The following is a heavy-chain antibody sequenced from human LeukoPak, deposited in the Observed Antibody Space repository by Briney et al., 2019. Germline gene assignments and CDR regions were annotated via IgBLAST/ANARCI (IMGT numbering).Heavy chain of an antibody. V-gene: IGHV1-2*02. D-gene: IGHD3-10*01. J-gene: IGHJ5*02. CDR1: GYTFTGCY. CDR2: INPNSGGT. CDR3: ARVGITMVRGVISWFDP. Sequence: ASVKVSCKASGYTFTGCYMHWVRQAPGQGLEWMGWINPNSGGTNYAQKFQGRVTMTRDTSISTAYMELSRLRSDDTAVYYCARVGITMVRGVISWFDPWGQGTLVTVSS.